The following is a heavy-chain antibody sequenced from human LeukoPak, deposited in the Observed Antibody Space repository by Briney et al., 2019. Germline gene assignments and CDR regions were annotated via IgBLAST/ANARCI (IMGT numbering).Heavy chain of an antibody. V-gene: IGHV3-21*01. Sequence: GGSLRPSCAASGFTFSRYSMNWVRQAPGKGLEWVSSISYSSRYIYYADSVKGRVTISRDNAKNLLSLQMNSLRVEDTAVYYCTRDGDSSGYYSYFDYWGRGALVTVSS. CDR2: ISYSSRYI. CDR3: TRDGDSSGYYSYFDY. J-gene: IGHJ4*02. CDR1: GFTFSRYS. D-gene: IGHD3-22*01.